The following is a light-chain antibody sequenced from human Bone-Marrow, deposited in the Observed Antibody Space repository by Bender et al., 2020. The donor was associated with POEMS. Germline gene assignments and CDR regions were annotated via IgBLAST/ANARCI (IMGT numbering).Light chain of an antibody. J-gene: IGLJ2*01. CDR1: SSDVGIYNF. Sequence: QSALTQPASVSGSPGQSITISCTGTSSDVGIYNFVSWYQQHPGKAPKVVISEVNKRPSGVSNRFSASNSGNTASLTISGLQAEDEADYYCCSYVGSSSVVFGGGTKLTVL. CDR3: CSYVGSSSVV. V-gene: IGLV2-23*02. CDR2: EVN.